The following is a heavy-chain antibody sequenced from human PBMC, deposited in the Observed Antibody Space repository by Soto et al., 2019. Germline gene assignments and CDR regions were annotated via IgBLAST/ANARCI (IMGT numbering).Heavy chain of an antibody. J-gene: IGHJ5*02. CDR3: ARADHSSSFSRWFDP. Sequence: QVQLVQSGAEVKKPGASVKVSCKASGYTFTNYGISWVRQAPGQGLEWMGWISAYNGNTNFAQKFQARLTMTTDTATAKANMELGSLSSNDTPLFYCARADHSSSFSRWFDPWGQGTLVTVSS. D-gene: IGHD3-22*01. CDR1: GYTFTNYG. V-gene: IGHV1-18*04. CDR2: ISAYNGNT.